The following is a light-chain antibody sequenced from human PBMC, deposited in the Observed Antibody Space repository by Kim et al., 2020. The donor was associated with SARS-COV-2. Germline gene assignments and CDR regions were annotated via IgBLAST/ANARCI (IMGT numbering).Light chain of an antibody. J-gene: IGLJ2*01. V-gene: IGLV3-21*01. CDR3: QVWDSTSDHVV. CDR2: YDS. CDR1: NDGSQT. Sequence: PGTTPASTCGGSNDGSQTVRWYQQRPGQAPVLLISYDSDRPSGIPERFSASTSGNTATLTISRVEAGDEADYYCQVWDSTSDHVVFGGGTQLTVL.